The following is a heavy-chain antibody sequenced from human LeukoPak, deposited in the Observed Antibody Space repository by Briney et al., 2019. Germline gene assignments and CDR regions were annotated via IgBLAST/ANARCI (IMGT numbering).Heavy chain of an antibody. CDR2: IYYSGST. D-gene: IGHD5-12*01. CDR1: GGSISSGGYY. CDR3: ARGWLRLKYNWFDP. V-gene: IGHV4-31*03. J-gene: IGHJ5*02. Sequence: SETLSLTCTVSGGSISSGGYYWSWIRQHPGKGLEWIGYIYYSGSTYYNPSLKSRVTISVDTSKNQFSLKLSSVTAADTAVYYCARGWLRLKYNWFDPWGQGTLVTVSS.